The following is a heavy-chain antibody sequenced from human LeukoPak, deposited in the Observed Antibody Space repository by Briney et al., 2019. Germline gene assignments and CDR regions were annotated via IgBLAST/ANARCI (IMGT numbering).Heavy chain of an antibody. Sequence: SVKVSCKASGGTFSSYAISWVRQAPGQGLEWMGGIIPIFGTANYAQKFQGRVTITADESTSTAYMELSSLRSEDTAVYYCAGTGYCSSTSCYTWGTNYYYYYGMDVWGQGTTVTVSS. J-gene: IGHJ6*02. CDR1: GGTFSSYA. D-gene: IGHD2-2*02. CDR2: IIPIFGTA. CDR3: AGTGYCSSTSCYTWGTNYYYYYGMDV. V-gene: IGHV1-69*01.